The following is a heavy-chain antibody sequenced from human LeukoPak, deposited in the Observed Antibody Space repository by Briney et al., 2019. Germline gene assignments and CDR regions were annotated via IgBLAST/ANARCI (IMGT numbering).Heavy chain of an antibody. D-gene: IGHD1-26*01. CDR3: ARDPKRGSSDY. CDR1: GFTFSRYC. Sequence: GGSLRLSCAASGFTFSRYCMNWVRQAPGKGLEWVSSISSSSSYIYYADSVKGRFTISRDNAKNSLYLQMNSLRAEDTAVYYCARDPKRGSSDYWGQGTLVTVSS. J-gene: IGHJ4*02. V-gene: IGHV3-21*01. CDR2: ISSSSSYI.